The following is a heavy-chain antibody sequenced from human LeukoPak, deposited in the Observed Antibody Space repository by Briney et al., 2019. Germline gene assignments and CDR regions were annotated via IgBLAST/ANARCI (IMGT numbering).Heavy chain of an antibody. Sequence: SETLTLTCTVSVGSISSYHWSWIRQPAGKGLEWIGRIYTCGSTNYNPSLKSRVTRSVDTSQDQFSLKLSSVNAADTAVYYCARESAGYGDRYYYGMDVWGEGTTVTVSS. V-gene: IGHV4-4*07. CDR1: VGSISSYH. J-gene: IGHJ6*04. CDR2: IYTCGST. D-gene: IGHD4-17*01. CDR3: ARESAGYGDRYYYGMDV.